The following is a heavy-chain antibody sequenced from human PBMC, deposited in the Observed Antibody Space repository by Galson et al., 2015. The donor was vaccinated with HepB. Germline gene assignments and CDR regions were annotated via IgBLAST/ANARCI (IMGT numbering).Heavy chain of an antibody. CDR1: GFTFSTAW. D-gene: IGHD3-9*01. CDR3: TTVNLLRYFAWLLPADWVVDD. CDR2: IKSKTGGGTI. V-gene: IGHV3-15*07. Sequence: SLRLSCAASGFTFSTAWMNWVRQAPGKGLEWVGHIKSKTGGGTIDYAAPGKGSITIARDDTKNTLYLQMNSLTTEVTAVYYCTTVNLLRYFAWLLPADWVVDDGGQGTLLTVSS. J-gene: IGHJ4*02.